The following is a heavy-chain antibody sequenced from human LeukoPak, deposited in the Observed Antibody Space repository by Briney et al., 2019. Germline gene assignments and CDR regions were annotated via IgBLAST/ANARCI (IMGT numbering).Heavy chain of an antibody. Sequence: GGSLRLSCSASGFTFSRYGMFWVRQAPGKGLEHVSDVSGNGGSTDYADSVKGRFTISRDNSKNTLYLQMSSLRAEDTAVYYCVKAPCSGGICYLDYWGQGTLVTVSS. D-gene: IGHD2-15*01. J-gene: IGHJ4*02. CDR2: VSGNGGST. CDR1: GFTFSRYG. V-gene: IGHV3-64D*06. CDR3: VKAPCSGGICYLDY.